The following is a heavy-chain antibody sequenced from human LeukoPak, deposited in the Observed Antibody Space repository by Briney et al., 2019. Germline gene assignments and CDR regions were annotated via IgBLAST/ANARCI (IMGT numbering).Heavy chain of an antibody. V-gene: IGHV1-18*01. CDR3: ARSTIGYCSGGSCYSLDYFDY. CDR2: ISAYNGNT. Sequence: ASVKVSCKASGYTFTSYGISWVRQAPGQGLEWMGWISAYNGNTNYAQKLQGRVTMTIDTSTSTAYMELRSLRSDDTAVYYCARSTIGYCSGGSCYSLDYFDYWGQGTLVTVSS. CDR1: GYTFTSYG. J-gene: IGHJ4*02. D-gene: IGHD2-15*01.